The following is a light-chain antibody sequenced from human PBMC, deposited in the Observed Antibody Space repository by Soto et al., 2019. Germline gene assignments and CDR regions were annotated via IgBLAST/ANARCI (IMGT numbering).Light chain of an antibody. CDR2: SDD. V-gene: IGLV1-44*01. CDR3: AAWDDNLNGPL. J-gene: IGLJ3*02. Sequence: QSALTQPTSLSGTPGQRVTISCSGSNSNIGRYSVNWYQHFPGTAPKILIYSDDERPSGVPDRFSGSKSGTSASLAISGLQSEDEAEYYCAAWDDNLNGPLFGGGTKLTV. CDR1: NSNIGRYS.